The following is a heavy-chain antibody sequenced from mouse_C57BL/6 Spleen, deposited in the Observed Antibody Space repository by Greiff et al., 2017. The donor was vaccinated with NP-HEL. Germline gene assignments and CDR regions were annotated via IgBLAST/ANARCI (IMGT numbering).Heavy chain of an antibody. V-gene: IGHV5S21*01. J-gene: IGHJ4*01. CDR3: ANDGIYYYSYYAMDY. Sequence: EVQLVESGEGLVKPGGSLKLSCAASGFTFSSYAMSWVRQTPEKRLEWVAYISSGGDYIYYADTVKGRFTIPRDNARNTLYLQMSSLKSEDTAMYYCANDGIYYYSYYAMDYWGQGTSVTVSS. CDR1: GFTFSSYA. CDR2: ISSGGDYI. D-gene: IGHD2-4*01.